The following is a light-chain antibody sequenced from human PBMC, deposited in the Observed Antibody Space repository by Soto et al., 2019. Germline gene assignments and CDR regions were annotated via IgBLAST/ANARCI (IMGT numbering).Light chain of an antibody. V-gene: IGKV3-15*01. J-gene: IGKJ1*01. Sequence: EIVMMQSPATLSVSPGERATLSCRASQSVSSNLAWYQQKPGQAPRLLIYGASTRVTGIPARFSGGGSGTEFTLTISSLQSEDFAVYYCQQYNNWPGTFGQGTKVEIK. CDR2: GAS. CDR3: QQYNNWPGT. CDR1: QSVSSN.